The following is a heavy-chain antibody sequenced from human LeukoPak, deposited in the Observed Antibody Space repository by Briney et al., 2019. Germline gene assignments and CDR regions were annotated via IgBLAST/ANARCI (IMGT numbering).Heavy chain of an antibody. CDR1: GGSINYYY. V-gene: IGHV4-59*08. Sequence: SETLSLTCTVSGGSINYYYWSWIREPPGKGLEWFGYIYYSGSTNYNPSLKSRVTISVDTSKNQFSLKLSSVTAADTAVYHCARHLLYYYDSSGDAFDIWGQGTMVTVSS. CDR2: IYYSGST. CDR3: ARHLLYYYDSSGDAFDI. D-gene: IGHD3-22*01. J-gene: IGHJ3*02.